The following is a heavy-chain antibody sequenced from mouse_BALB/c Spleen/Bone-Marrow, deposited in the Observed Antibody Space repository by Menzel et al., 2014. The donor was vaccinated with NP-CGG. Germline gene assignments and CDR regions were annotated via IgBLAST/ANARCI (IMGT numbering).Heavy chain of an antibody. CDR1: GFTFSGYA. CDR3: AGITTVDY. CDR2: ISSGGTT. D-gene: IGHD1-1*01. Sequence: EVQVVESGGGIVKPGGSLKLSCAASGFTFSGYAMSWVRQTPEKRLEWVASISSGGTTYYPDSVKGRFTISRDNARNILCLQMSSLRSEDTAMYYCAGITTVDYWGQGTSVTVSS. V-gene: IGHV5-6-5*01. J-gene: IGHJ4*01.